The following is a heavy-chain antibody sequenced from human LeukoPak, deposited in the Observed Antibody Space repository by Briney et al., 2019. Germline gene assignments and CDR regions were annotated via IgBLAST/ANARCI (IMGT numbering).Heavy chain of an antibody. CDR1: GGSFSGYY. CDR3: AREVDDSSGYYYRRIPYYYMDV. D-gene: IGHD3-22*01. J-gene: IGHJ6*03. Sequence: SGTLSLTCAVYGGSFSGYYWSWIRQPPGKGLEWIGEINHSGSTNYNPSLKSRVTISVDTSKNQFSLKLSSVTAADTAVYYCAREVDDSSGYYYRRIPYYYMDVWGKGTTVTVSS. CDR2: INHSGST. V-gene: IGHV4-34*01.